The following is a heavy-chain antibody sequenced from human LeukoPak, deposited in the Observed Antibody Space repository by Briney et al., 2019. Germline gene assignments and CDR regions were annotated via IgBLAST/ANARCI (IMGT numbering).Heavy chain of an antibody. J-gene: IGHJ4*02. V-gene: IGHV4-30-4*01. CDR1: GGSISSGDYY. CDR3: ARALYSMTTVTTEYWFDY. Sequence: SETLSLTCTVSGGSISSGDYYWSWIRQPPGKGLEWIGYIYYSGSTYYNPSLQSRVIISVDTSKNQFSLKLPSVTAADTSVHYCARALYSMTTVTTEYWFDYWGQGTLVTVSS. CDR2: IYYSGST. D-gene: IGHD4-17*01.